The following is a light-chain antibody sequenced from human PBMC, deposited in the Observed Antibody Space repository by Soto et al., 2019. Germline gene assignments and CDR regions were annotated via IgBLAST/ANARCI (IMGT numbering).Light chain of an antibody. CDR3: QQHSHWPPWT. CDR2: GAS. CDR1: ENVRTF. J-gene: IGKJ1*01. Sequence: EVVLTQSPATLSLSPGERATLSCRASENVRTFVDWYQQKPGQAPRLLIYGASNRATGIPPRFSGSGSGTAFTLTISTLEPEDFAVYYCQQHSHWPPWTFGQGTRVKIQ. V-gene: IGKV3-11*01.